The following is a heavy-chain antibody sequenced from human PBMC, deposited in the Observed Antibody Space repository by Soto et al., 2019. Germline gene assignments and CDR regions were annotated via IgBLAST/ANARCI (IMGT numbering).Heavy chain of an antibody. V-gene: IGHV4-59*01. CDR3: ARDRSTNGGGGTGDVKENWFDP. Sequence: QVQLQESGPGVVKASETLSLTCSVSGGSISRYYWSWIRQPPGKGLEWIGYAYYSGDTGYNPSLQRRVTMAVDTSKTQVSLKLTSVTAADTAVSYCARDRSTNGGGGTGDVKENWFDPWGQGALVTVSS. CDR2: AYYSGDT. D-gene: IGHD2-8*01. CDR1: GGSISRYY. J-gene: IGHJ5*02.